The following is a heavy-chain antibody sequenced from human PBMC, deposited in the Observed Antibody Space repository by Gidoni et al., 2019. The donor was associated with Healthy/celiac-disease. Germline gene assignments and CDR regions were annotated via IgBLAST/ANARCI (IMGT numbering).Heavy chain of an antibody. V-gene: IGHV1-69*01. D-gene: IGHD2-2*02. J-gene: IGHJ6*02. Sequence: QVQLVQSGAEVKKPGSSVKVSCKASGGTFSSYAISWVRQAPGQGLEWMGGIIPIFGTANYAQKFQGRVTITADESTSTAYMELSSLRSEDTAVYYCARGQGYCSSTSCYRDYYYYYGMDVWGQGTTVTVSS. CDR2: IIPIFGTA. CDR3: ARGQGYCSSTSCYRDYYYYYGMDV. CDR1: GGTFSSYA.